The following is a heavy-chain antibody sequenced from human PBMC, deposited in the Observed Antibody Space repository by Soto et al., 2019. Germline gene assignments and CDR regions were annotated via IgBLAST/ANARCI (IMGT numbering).Heavy chain of an antibody. Sequence: ASVKVSCKASGYTFTSYGISWVRQAPGQGLEWMGWVSTYTGYTNYAQKLQGRVTMTTDTSTSTAYMELWSLRSDDTAVYYCARDQAAAGTVDFWGQGXLVTVSS. V-gene: IGHV1-18*04. J-gene: IGHJ4*02. CDR3: ARDQAAAGTVDF. CDR2: VSTYTGYT. D-gene: IGHD6-13*01. CDR1: GYTFTSYG.